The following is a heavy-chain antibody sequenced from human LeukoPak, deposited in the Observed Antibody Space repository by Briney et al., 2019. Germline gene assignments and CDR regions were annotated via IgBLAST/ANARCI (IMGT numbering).Heavy chain of an antibody. D-gene: IGHD4/OR15-4a*01. CDR2: ISAYNGNT. Sequence: ASVKVSCKASGYTFTSYGISWVRQAPGQGLEWKGWISAYNGNTNYAQKLQGRVTMTTDTSTSTAYMELRSLRSDDTAVYYCARSMELPPTPGLGYWGQGTLVTVSS. CDR1: GYTFTSYG. V-gene: IGHV1-18*01. J-gene: IGHJ4*02. CDR3: ARSMELPPTPGLGY.